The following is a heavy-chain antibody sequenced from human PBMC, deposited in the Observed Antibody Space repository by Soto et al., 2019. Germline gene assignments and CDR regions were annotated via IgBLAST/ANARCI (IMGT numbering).Heavy chain of an antibody. Sequence: ASVKVSCKASGYTFTSYAMHWVRQAPGQRLEWMGWINAGNGNTKYSQKFQGRVTITRDTSTSTAYMELRSLRSDDTAVYYCARDLRLGIAASPKDYYYGMDVWGQGTTVTVSS. CDR1: GYTFTSYA. V-gene: IGHV1-3*01. CDR3: ARDLRLGIAASPKDYYYGMDV. J-gene: IGHJ6*02. D-gene: IGHD6-13*01. CDR2: INAGNGNT.